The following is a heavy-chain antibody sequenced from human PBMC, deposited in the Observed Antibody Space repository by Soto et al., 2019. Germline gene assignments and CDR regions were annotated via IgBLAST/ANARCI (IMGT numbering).Heavy chain of an antibody. J-gene: IGHJ6*02. Sequence: ASVKVSCKASGYTFTSYYMHWVRQAPGQGLEWMGIINPSGGSTGYAQKFQGRVTMTRDTSTSTVYMELSSLRSEDTAVYYCARVSVVPAAYYYYYYGMDVWGQGTTVTVSS. D-gene: IGHD2-2*01. CDR3: ARVSVVPAAYYYYYYGMDV. CDR1: GYTFTSYY. CDR2: INPSGGST. V-gene: IGHV1-46*01.